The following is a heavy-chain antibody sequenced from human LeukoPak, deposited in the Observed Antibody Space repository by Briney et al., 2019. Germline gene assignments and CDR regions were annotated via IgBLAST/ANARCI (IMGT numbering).Heavy chain of an antibody. D-gene: IGHD3-3*01. V-gene: IGHV3-11*04. Sequence: GGSLRLSYAASGFTFSDYYMSWVRQAPGKGLEWVSAISGSGGSTYYADSVKGRFTISRDNAKNSLYLQMNSLRAEDTAVYYCVRGSLASGVVVYYYYYLDVWGKGTTVTVSS. CDR2: ISGSGGST. CDR1: GFTFSDYY. J-gene: IGHJ6*03. CDR3: VRGSLASGVVVYYYYYLDV.